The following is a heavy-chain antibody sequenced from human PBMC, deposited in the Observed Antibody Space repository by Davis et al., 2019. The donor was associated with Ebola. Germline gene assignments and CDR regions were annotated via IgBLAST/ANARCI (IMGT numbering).Heavy chain of an antibody. V-gene: IGHV3-23*01. CDR3: ANYKQKLVHFDC. CDR1: GFALNTFA. CDR2: IGGDGSNI. D-gene: IGHD6-13*01. J-gene: IGHJ4*02. Sequence: WGSLRLSCAASGFALNTFAMKWVRQAPGKGLEWVSAIGGDGSNIQYADSVKGRFTISRDNSKNTLFLQMNSLRAEDTAIYYCANYKQKLVHFDCWGQGTLVTVSS.